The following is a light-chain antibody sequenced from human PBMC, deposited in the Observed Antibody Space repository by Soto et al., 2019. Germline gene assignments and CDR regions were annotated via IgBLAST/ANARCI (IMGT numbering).Light chain of an antibody. CDR1: SSDVGAYNR. CDR2: EVN. CDR3: SLYTSSRIPWV. Sequence: QSVLTQPPSVSGSPGQSVTISCTGTSSDVGAYNRVSWFQQSPGTAPKLIIYEVNNRPSGVPDRFSGSKSGTTSSLTISGLQAEDEGDYYCSLYTSSRIPWVFGGGTKVTVL. V-gene: IGLV2-18*01. J-gene: IGLJ3*02.